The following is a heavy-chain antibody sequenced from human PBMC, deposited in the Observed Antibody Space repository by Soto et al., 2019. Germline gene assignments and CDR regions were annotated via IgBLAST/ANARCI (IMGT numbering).Heavy chain of an antibody. CDR1: GYSFTSYW. Sequence: PEESLKISCKGSGYSFTSYWIGWVRQMPGKGLEWMGIIYPGDPHIRKSPSFQGQVTISADKSISTAYLQWSSLKASDTAMYYCAGGGVRGVITRTRDYYGMDVWGQGTTVTVSS. V-gene: IGHV5-51*01. D-gene: IGHD3-10*01. CDR2: IYPGDPHI. CDR3: AGGGVRGVITRTRDYYGMDV. J-gene: IGHJ6*02.